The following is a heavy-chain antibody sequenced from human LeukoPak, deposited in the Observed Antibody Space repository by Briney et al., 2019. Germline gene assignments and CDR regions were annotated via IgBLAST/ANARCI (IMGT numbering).Heavy chain of an antibody. D-gene: IGHD3-22*01. Sequence: GGSLRLSCAASGFTFSSYWMSWVRQAPGKGLEWVAVISYDGSNKYYADSVKGRFTISRDNSKNTLYLQMNSLRAEDTAVYYCAKDAPIEIDSSGYYPIETDYWGQGTLVTVSS. J-gene: IGHJ4*02. CDR1: GFTFSSYW. CDR3: AKDAPIEIDSSGYYPIETDY. V-gene: IGHV3-30*18. CDR2: ISYDGSNK.